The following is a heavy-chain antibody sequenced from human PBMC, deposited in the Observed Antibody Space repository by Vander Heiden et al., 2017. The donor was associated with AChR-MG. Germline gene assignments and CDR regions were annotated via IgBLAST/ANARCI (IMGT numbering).Heavy chain of an antibody. J-gene: IGHJ4*02. CDR2: INHSGST. CDR3: ARVKSSGYYSLGFRPFDY. V-gene: IGHV4-34*01. CDR1: GGSFSGYH. D-gene: IGHD3-22*01. Sequence: QVQLQQWGAGLLKPSETLSLTCAVYGGSFSGYHWRWIRQPRGKGLELIVEINHSGSTNYDPSLKSRVTISVDTSKNQFSLKLSSVTAADTAVYYCARVKSSGYYSLGFRPFDYWGQGTLVTVSS.